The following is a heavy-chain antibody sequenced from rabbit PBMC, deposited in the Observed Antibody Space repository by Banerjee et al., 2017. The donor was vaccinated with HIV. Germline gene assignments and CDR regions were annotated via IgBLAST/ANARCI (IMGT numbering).Heavy chain of an antibody. CDR2: INTATGKA. J-gene: IGHJ6*01. CDR1: GFSFSDRDV. D-gene: IGHD8-1*01. CDR3: ARDTGSSFSSYGMDL. V-gene: IGHV1S45*01. Sequence: QEQLEESGGGLVKPEGSLTLTCKASGFSFSDRDVMCWVRQAPGKGLEWIACINTATGKAVYASWVNGRFTISKTSSTTVTLQMTRLTAADAATYFCARDTGSSFSSYGMDLWGPGTLVTVS.